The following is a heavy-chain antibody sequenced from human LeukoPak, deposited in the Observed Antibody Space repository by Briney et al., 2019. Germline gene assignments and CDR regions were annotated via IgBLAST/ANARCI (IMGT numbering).Heavy chain of an antibody. CDR2: ISSSGSTI. CDR3: AIIRYFDWFHY. Sequence: GGSLRLSCAASGFTFSDYYMSWIRQAPGKGLEWVSYISSSGSTIYYADSVKGRFTISRDNAKNSLYLQMNSLRAEDTAVYYCAIIRYFDWFHYWGQGTLVTVSS. D-gene: IGHD3-9*01. CDR1: GFTFSDYY. J-gene: IGHJ4*02. V-gene: IGHV3-11*04.